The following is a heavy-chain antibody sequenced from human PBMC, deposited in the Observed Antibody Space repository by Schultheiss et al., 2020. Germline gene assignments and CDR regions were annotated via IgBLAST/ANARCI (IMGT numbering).Heavy chain of an antibody. CDR1: GDSVSSNSAA. D-gene: IGHD6-13*01. J-gene: IGHJ6*02. CDR3: ARAQTFRNSRGGMDV. Sequence: SETLSLTCAISGDSVSSNSAAWNWVRQSPSRGLEWLGRTYYRSKWYNDYAVSVKSRITINPDTSKNQFSLQLNSVTPEDTAVYYCARAQTFRNSRGGMDVWGQGTTVTVSS. V-gene: IGHV6-1*01. CDR2: TYYRSKWYN.